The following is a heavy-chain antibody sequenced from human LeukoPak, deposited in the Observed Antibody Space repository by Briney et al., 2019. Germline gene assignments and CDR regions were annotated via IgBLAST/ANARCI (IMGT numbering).Heavy chain of an antibody. Sequence: GESLKISCKGSGYSFTSYWIGWVRQAPGQRLEWMGWINAGNGNTKYSQKFQGRVTITRDTSASTAYMELSSLRSEDTAVYYCARVPHSSSWSGPFDYWGQGTLVTVSS. CDR2: INAGNGNT. J-gene: IGHJ4*02. D-gene: IGHD6-13*01. CDR1: GYSFTSYW. CDR3: ARVPHSSSWSGPFDY. V-gene: IGHV1-3*01.